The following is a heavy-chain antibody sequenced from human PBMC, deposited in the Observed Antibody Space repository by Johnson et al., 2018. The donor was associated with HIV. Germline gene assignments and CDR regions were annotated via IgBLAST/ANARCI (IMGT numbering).Heavy chain of an antibody. CDR3: ARDPNSSNCSGVTCYSAAFDI. J-gene: IGHJ3*02. V-gene: IGHV3-74*01. CDR1: GFTFDDYA. CDR2: IKTDGSST. Sequence: VQLVESGGGLVQPGRSLRLSCAASGFTFDDYAMHWVRQAPGKGLVWVSRIKTDGSSTSYADSVNGRFTISRDNAKNTLYLQMNSLRAEDTAVYYCARDPNSSNCSGVTCYSAAFDIWGQGTMVTVSS. D-gene: IGHD2-15*01.